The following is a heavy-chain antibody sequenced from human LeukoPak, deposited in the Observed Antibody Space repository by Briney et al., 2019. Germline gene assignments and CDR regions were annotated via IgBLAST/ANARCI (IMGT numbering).Heavy chain of an antibody. D-gene: IGHD3-10*01. J-gene: IGHJ4*02. Sequence: SETLSLTCTVSGGSISSYYWGWIRQPPGKGLEWIGSIYYSGSTSYNPALKSRVTISVDTSKNQSSLKLSSVTAADTAVYYCAINFYYGSGSTFPQIDYWGQGTLVTVSS. V-gene: IGHV4-39*01. CDR3: AINFYYGSGSTFPQIDY. CDR1: GGSISSYY. CDR2: IYYSGST.